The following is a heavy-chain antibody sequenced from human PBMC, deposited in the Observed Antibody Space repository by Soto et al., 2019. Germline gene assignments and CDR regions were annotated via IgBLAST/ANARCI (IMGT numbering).Heavy chain of an antibody. CDR3: ARRYSSSSRTMDV. J-gene: IGHJ6*02. V-gene: IGHV3-48*02. D-gene: IGHD6-13*01. Sequence: PGGSLRLSCAACGFTFSNYYMNWVRQAPGKGLEWVSYSSSSSSSIYYADSVQGRFSISRDNAKSSLYLQMNSLRDEDTAVYYCARRYSSSSRTMDVWGQGTTVTVSS. CDR1: GFTFSNYY. CDR2: SSSSSSSI.